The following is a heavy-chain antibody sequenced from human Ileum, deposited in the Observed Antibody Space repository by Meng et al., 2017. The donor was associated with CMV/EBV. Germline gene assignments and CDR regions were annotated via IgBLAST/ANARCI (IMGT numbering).Heavy chain of an antibody. CDR2: INPNSGGT. D-gene: IGHD3-3*01. V-gene: IGHV1-2*02. J-gene: IGHJ4*02. CDR1: GYTFTGYY. Sequence: SGYTFTGYYMHWVRQAPGQGLEWMGWINPNSGGTNYAQKFQGRVTMTRDTSIGTAYMELSRLRSDDTAVYYCAREQYYDFSRGYFDYWGQGTLVTVSS. CDR3: AREQYYDFSRGYFDY.